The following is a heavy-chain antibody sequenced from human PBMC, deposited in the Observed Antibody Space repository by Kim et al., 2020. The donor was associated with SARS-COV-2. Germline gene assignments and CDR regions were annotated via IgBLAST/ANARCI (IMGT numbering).Heavy chain of an antibody. Sequence: GGSLRLSCAASGFTFSSYWMSWVRQAPGKGLEWVANIKQDGSEKYYVDSVKGRFTISRDNAKNSLYLQMNSLRAEDTAVYYCAREFNVGQQLFYYGMDVWGQGTTVTVSS. D-gene: IGHD6-13*01. CDR2: IKQDGSEK. V-gene: IGHV3-7*03. CDR3: AREFNVGQQLFYYGMDV. J-gene: IGHJ6*02. CDR1: GFTFSSYW.